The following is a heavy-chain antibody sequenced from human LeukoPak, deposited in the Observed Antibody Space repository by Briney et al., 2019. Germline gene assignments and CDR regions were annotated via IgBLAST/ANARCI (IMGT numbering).Heavy chain of an antibody. V-gene: IGHV1-69*13. CDR3: ARDPIEPPTYSSSWYYYYGMDV. Sequence: GASVKVSCKASGDTFSNYAVTWVRQAPGQGLEWMGGIIPIFGTANYAQKFQGRVTITADESTSTAYMELSSLRSEDTAVYYCARDPIEPPTYSSSWYYYYGMDVWGQGTTVTVSS. CDR1: GDTFSNYA. D-gene: IGHD6-13*01. CDR2: IIPIFGTA. J-gene: IGHJ6*02.